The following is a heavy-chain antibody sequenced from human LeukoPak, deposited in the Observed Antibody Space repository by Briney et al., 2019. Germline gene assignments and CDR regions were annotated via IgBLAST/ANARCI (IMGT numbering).Heavy chain of an antibody. J-gene: IGHJ4*02. CDR2: ISPSSSYT. V-gene: IGHV3-11*05. Sequence: SGGSLTLPRSPSGFTFSDYYMSWLRQPARKGLEGVSYISPSSSYTNYADSVKGRFTISRDTAKNLLYLQMHSLRAEDTAVYFCVRDWRSSGCFDYWGQGALVTVSS. D-gene: IGHD6-19*01. CDR3: VRDWRSSGCFDY. CDR1: GFTFSDYY.